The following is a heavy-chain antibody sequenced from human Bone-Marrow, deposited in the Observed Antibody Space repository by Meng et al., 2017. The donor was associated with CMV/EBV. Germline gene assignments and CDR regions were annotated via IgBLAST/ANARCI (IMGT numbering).Heavy chain of an antibody. CDR1: GFTFSSYD. D-gene: IGHD3-10*01. V-gene: IGHV3-13*03. Sequence: LKLSCAACGFTFSSYDMHWVRQATGKGLEWVSAIGTAGDTYYPGSVKGQFTISRENAKNSLYLQMNSLRAGDTAVYYCARDRVRDYYYYGMDVWGRGTTVTVSS. CDR2: IGTAGDT. CDR3: ARDRVRDYYYYGMDV. J-gene: IGHJ6*02.